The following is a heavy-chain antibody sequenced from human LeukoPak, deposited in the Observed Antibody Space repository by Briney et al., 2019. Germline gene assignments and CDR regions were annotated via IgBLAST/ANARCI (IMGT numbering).Heavy chain of an antibody. CDR1: GGFISSYY. Sequence: SETLSLTCTVSGGFISSYYWDWIRQPAGKGLEWIGRIYSSGDTNYNPSLKSRVTMSVDTSKNQFSLRLSSLTAADTAVYYCARDVGSGGGTFPTYHFDFWGQGTLVTVSS. D-gene: IGHD3-10*01. V-gene: IGHV4-4*07. J-gene: IGHJ4*02. CDR2: IYSSGDT. CDR3: ARDVGSGGGTFPTYHFDF.